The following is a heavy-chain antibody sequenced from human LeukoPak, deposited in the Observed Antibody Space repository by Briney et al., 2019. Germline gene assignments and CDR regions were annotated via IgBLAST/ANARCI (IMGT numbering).Heavy chain of an antibody. J-gene: IGHJ4*02. CDR1: GCTFSSYA. V-gene: IGHV3-30*18. CDR3: GKLASRGWSRPFEY. Sequence: PGRSLRLSCAASGCTFSSYAMHWVRQAPGKGLEWVAVMSHDGSNKYYGDPVKGRFTISRDNSKNTLYRQMNSLRAEDTAVYYCGKLASRGWSRPFEYWGEGELVTVSS. D-gene: IGHD6-19*01. CDR2: MSHDGSNK.